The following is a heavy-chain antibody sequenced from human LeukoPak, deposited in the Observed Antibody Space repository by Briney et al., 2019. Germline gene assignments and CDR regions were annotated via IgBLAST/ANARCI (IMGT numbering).Heavy chain of an antibody. CDR3: ARGWDDNSGYYVDHFDA. D-gene: IGHD3-22*01. Sequence: KASETLSLTCTVSGYSISSGYYWGWIRQPPGEGLGGIWSSYHSGSTYYNPSLKSRVTISGDTAKNHFSLKLSYVTAADTAAYYCARGWDDNSGYYVDHFDAWGQGTLVTVSS. CDR1: GYSISSGYY. CDR2: SYHSGST. V-gene: IGHV4-38-2*02. J-gene: IGHJ5*02.